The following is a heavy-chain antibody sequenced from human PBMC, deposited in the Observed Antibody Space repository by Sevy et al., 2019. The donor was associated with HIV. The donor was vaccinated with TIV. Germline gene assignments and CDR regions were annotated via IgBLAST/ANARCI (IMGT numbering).Heavy chain of an antibody. CDR2: IDAGGDYT. Sequence: GGSLRLSCVGSGFIFGSHGMSWVRQAPGRGLEWVSGIDAGGDYTYYGDAMKGRVSISRDNAESTLLLQMNSLRAEDTAVYYCAKGLGLTTFVEIDSWGQGTLVTVSS. J-gene: IGHJ4*02. CDR1: GFIFGSHG. CDR3: AKGLGLTTFVEIDS. V-gene: IGHV3-23*01. D-gene: IGHD3-9*01.